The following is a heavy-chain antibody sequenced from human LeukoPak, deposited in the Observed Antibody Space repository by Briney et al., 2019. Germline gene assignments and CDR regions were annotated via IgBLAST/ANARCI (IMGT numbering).Heavy chain of an antibody. CDR2: ISNNGGYT. CDR1: GFTFSSSA. V-gene: IGHV3-23*01. D-gene: IGHD5-18*01. CDR3: AKERGYSYGYGGYYYYGMDV. Sequence: GGSLRLSCAASGFTFSSSAMSWVRQAPGKGLEWVSAISNNGGYTYYADSVQGRFTISRDNSKSTLCLQMNSLRAEDTALYYCAKERGYSYGYGGYYYYGMDVWGQGTTVTVSS. J-gene: IGHJ6*02.